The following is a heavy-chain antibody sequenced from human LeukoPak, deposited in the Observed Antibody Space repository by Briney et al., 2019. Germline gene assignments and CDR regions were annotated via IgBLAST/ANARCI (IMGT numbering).Heavy chain of an antibody. CDR3: ARGAVAGTNY. CDR2: INHSGST. Sequence: SETLSLTCAVYGGSFSGYYWSWIRQPPGKGLEWIGEINHSGSTNYSPSLKSRVTISVDTSKNQFSLKLSSVTAADMAVYYCARGAVAGTNYWGQGTLVTVSS. V-gene: IGHV4-34*01. CDR1: GGSFSGYY. D-gene: IGHD6-19*01. J-gene: IGHJ4*02.